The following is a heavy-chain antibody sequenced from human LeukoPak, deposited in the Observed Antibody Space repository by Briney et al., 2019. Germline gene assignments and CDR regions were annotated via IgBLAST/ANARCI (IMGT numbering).Heavy chain of an antibody. CDR2: ISSSSYI. V-gene: IGHV3-21*01. CDR1: GFTFSSYS. CDR3: ARGRRWGVVMNYYYYGMDV. D-gene: IGHD3-3*01. Sequence: GGSLILSCAASGFTFSSYSMNWVRQAPGKGLEWVSSISSSSYIYYADSVKGRFTISRDNAKNSLYLQMNSLRAEDTAVYYCARGRRWGVVMNYYYYGMDVWGQGTTVTVSS. J-gene: IGHJ6*02.